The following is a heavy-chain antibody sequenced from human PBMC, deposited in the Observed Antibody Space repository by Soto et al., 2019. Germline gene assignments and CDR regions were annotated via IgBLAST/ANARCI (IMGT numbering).Heavy chain of an antibody. D-gene: IGHD3-16*01. Sequence: QVQLQESGPGLVKPSETLSLTCTVSGGSISSYYWSWIRQPPGKGLEWIGYIYYSGSTNSKPSLKSRVTISVDTSKNQFSLKRSSVTAADTALYYCARQWGDYVCDYWGQGTLVTVSS. CDR2: IYYSGST. CDR1: GGSISSYY. J-gene: IGHJ4*02. CDR3: ARQWGDYVCDY. V-gene: IGHV4-59*08.